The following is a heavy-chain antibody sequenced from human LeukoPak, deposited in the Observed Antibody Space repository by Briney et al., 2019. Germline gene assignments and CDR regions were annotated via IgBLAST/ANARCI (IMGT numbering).Heavy chain of an antibody. CDR2: IKQDGSEK. V-gene: IGHV3-7*01. J-gene: IGHJ4*02. D-gene: IGHD2-2*02. CDR1: RFTYLSYW. Sequence: GGSLRVSLPSCRFTYLSYWLSELRQAGSRGLAGVANIKQDGSEKYYVYSVKGRFTISSDNANNSLYLQINNQRDEDTAVYYCASLRGYWSSASCYKRNFGGQGNVVTV. CDR3: ASLRGYWSSASCYKRNF.